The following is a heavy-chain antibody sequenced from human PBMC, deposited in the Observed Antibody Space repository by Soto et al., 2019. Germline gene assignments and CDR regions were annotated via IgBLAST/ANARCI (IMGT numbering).Heavy chain of an antibody. Sequence: TLSLTCTVSVGSISSGDYYWSWIRQPPGKGLEWIGYIYYSGSTYYNPSLKSRVTISVDTSKNQFSLKLSSVTAADTAVYYCAREGSYGDSSYYYYGMDVWGQGTTVTVSS. CDR1: VGSISSGDYY. D-gene: IGHD4-17*01. V-gene: IGHV4-30-4*01. J-gene: IGHJ6*02. CDR3: AREGSYGDSSYYYYGMDV. CDR2: IYYSGST.